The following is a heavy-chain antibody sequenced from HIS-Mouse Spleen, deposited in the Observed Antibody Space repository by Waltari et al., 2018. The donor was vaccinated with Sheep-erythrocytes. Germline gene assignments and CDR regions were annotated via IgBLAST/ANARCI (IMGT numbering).Heavy chain of an antibody. CDR2: IYYSGRT. V-gene: IGHV4-39*01. CDR3: ARLYYYDSSGYYFDY. D-gene: IGHD3-22*01. J-gene: IGHJ4*02. Sequence: QLQLQESGPGLVKPSETLSLTCTVSGGSISSSSYYWGWIRQPPGKGLEWVGSIYYSGRTYCNPSLKSRVTISVNTSKNQFSLKLSSVTAADTAVYYCARLYYYDSSGYYFDYWGQGTLVTVSS. CDR1: GGSISSSSYY.